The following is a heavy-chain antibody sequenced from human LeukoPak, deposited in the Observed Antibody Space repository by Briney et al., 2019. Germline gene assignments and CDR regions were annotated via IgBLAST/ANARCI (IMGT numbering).Heavy chain of an antibody. CDR1: GFTFSSYA. J-gene: IGHJ4*02. V-gene: IGHV3-23*01. CDR2: ISASGGST. Sequence: PGGSLRLSCAASGFTFSSYAMSWVRQAPGKGLEWVSAISASGGSTYYADSVKGRFTISRDNSQNTLYLQVNSLRAEDTAVYYCAREHMVTSDYWGQGTLVTVSS. D-gene: IGHD5-18*01. CDR3: AREHMVTSDY.